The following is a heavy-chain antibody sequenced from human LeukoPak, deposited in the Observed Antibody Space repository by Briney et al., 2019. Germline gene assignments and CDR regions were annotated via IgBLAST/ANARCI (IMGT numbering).Heavy chain of an antibody. Sequence: PSETLSLTCTVSGGSISSYYWSWIRQPPGKGLEWIGYIYYSGSTNYNPSLKSRVTISVDTPKNQFSLKLTSVTAADTAVYYCARTTEGGYTYGYFYYYYMDVWGKGTTVTISS. CDR2: IYYSGST. J-gene: IGHJ6*03. CDR3: ARTTEGGYTYGYFYYYYMDV. D-gene: IGHD5-18*01. V-gene: IGHV4-59*01. CDR1: GGSISSYY.